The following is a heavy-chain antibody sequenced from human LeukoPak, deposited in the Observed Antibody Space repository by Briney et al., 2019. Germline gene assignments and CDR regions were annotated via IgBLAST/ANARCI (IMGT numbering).Heavy chain of an antibody. D-gene: IGHD6-13*01. Sequence: SETLSLTCTVSGGSISSYYWSWIRQPPGKGLEWIGYIYYSGNTNYNPSLKSRLTMSADRSRNQFSLKLSSVTAADTAVYYCARHVTRIAAAGTPYYFDYWGQGTLVTVSS. V-gene: IGHV4-59*08. CDR2: IYYSGNT. CDR1: GGSISSYY. CDR3: ARHVTRIAAAGTPYYFDY. J-gene: IGHJ4*02.